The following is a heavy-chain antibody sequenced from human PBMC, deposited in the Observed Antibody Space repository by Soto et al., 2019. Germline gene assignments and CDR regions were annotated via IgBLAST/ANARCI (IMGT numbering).Heavy chain of an antibody. CDR1: GFTFSTYA. CDR3: ATDLPGGEDDHYGMDV. Sequence: VGSLRLSCAASGFTFSTYAMSWVRQTPGKGPEWISGISVSGGSRYYADSVKGRFTISRDTSKNTLYLQMNSLRAEDTALYYCATDLPGGEDDHYGMDVWGQGTTVTVSS. CDR2: ISVSGGSR. J-gene: IGHJ6*02. D-gene: IGHD2-21*01. V-gene: IGHV3-23*01.